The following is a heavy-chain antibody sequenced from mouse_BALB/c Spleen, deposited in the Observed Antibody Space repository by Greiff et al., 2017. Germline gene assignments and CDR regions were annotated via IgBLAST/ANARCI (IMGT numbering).Heavy chain of an antibody. CDR3: ARRGYGSSYDFDY. V-gene: IGHV1-14*01. Sequence: EVKLMESGPELVKPGASVKMSCKASGYTFTSYVMHWVKQKPGQGLEWIGYINPYNDGTKYNEKFKGKATLTSDKSSSTAYMELSSLTSEDSAVYYCARRGYGSSYDFDYWGQGTTPTVSS. D-gene: IGHD1-1*01. J-gene: IGHJ2*01. CDR1: GYTFTSYV. CDR2: INPYNDGT.